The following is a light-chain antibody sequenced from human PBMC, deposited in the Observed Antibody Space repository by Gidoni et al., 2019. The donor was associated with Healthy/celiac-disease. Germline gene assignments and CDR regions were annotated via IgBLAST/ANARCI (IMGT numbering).Light chain of an antibody. Sequence: EIVMTKSPATLSVSPGERATLSCRASQSVSSNLAWYQQKPGQAPRLLIYGASTRATGIPARFSGSGSGTEFTLTLSSLQSEDFAVYYCQQYNNWPPITFGKGHDWRLN. V-gene: IGKV3-15*01. CDR1: QSVSSN. J-gene: IGKJ5*01. CDR3: QQYNNWPPIT. CDR2: GAS.